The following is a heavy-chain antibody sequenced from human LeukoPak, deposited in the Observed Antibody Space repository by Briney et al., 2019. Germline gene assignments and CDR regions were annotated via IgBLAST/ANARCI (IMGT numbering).Heavy chain of an antibody. CDR3: ARASIFGVVISDY. D-gene: IGHD3-3*01. CDR2: INPNSGGT. J-gene: IGHJ4*02. CDR1: GYTFTGYY. Sequence: ASVKVSCKASGYTFTGYYMHWVRQAPGQGLEWMGWINPNSGGTNYAQKFQGRVTMTRDTSISTAYMELGRLRSDDTAVYYCARASIFGVVISDYWGQGTLVTVSS. V-gene: IGHV1-2*02.